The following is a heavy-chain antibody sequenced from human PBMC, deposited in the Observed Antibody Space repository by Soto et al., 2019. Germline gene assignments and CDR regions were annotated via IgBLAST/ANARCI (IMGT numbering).Heavy chain of an antibody. CDR1: GGSISSGGYY. D-gene: IGHD2-2*01. CDR3: ARGRILLVPAAENCYFDY. CDR2: IYYSGST. V-gene: IGHV4-31*03. Sequence: QVQLQESGPGLVKPSQTLSLTCTVSGGSISSGGYYWSWIRQHPGKGLEWIGYIYYSGSTHYNPSIKSRVTISVDTFKNQSSRKLSSVTAADTAVYYCARGRILLVPAAENCYFDYWGQGTLVPVSS. J-gene: IGHJ4*02.